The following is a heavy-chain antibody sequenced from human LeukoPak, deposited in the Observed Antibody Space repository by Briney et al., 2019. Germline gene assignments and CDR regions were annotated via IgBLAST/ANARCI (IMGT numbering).Heavy chain of an antibody. CDR1: GFPFSSSA. D-gene: IGHD5-18*01. Sequence: PQASVKVSCKASGFPFSSSAVRWVRQARGQRLEWIGWIVVGSGNTNYAQKFQERVTITRDMSTSTAYMELSSLKSEDTAVYYCAADKWGYSYGYDYWGQGTLVTVSS. J-gene: IGHJ4*02. CDR3: AADKWGYSYGYDY. V-gene: IGHV1-58*01. CDR2: IVVGSGNT.